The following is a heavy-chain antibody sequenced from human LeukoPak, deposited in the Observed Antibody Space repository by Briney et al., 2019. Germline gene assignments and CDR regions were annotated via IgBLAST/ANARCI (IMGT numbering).Heavy chain of an antibody. CDR3: ARDSCLIKTCLDY. Sequence: QPGGSLRLSCATSGFIFSHFGMHWVGQAPGKGLEWVAAIQSDGSQEYFADSVKGRSTISRDKSKSTMYLQIDTLRAEDTAVYYCARDSCLIKTCLDYWGQGTLVTVSS. CDR1: GFIFSHFG. CDR2: IQSDGSQE. V-gene: IGHV3-33*01. D-gene: IGHD3-10*01. J-gene: IGHJ4*02.